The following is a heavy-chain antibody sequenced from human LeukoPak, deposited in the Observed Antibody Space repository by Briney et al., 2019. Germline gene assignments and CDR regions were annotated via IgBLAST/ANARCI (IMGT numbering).Heavy chain of an antibody. CDR1: GFTFSEHD. CDR3: AKLLGLVRFDY. J-gene: IGHJ4*02. V-gene: IGHV3-11*03. Sequence: GGSLRLSSAASGFTFSEHDMSWVRQAPGMGLEWVSYITRSSDYTNYVDSVKGRFSISRDNARNSLYLQMNSLRAEDTAVYYCAKLLGLVRFDYWGQGTLVTVSS. CDR2: ITRSSDYT. D-gene: IGHD6-19*01.